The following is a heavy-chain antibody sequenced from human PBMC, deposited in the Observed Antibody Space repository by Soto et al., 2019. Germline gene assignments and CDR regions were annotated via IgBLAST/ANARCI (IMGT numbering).Heavy chain of an antibody. CDR2: IIPIFGTA. D-gene: IGHD2-15*01. J-gene: IGHJ3*02. V-gene: IGHV1-69*01. Sequence: QVPLVQSGAEVKKRGSSVKVSCKVSGGTFSSYAISWVRQAHGQGIEWMGGIIPIFGTANYAQKFQGRVTITADEATSTAYMELSSLRSEDTAVYYCARAMVGVVVAATDENAFDIWGQGTMVTVSS. CDR1: GGTFSSYA. CDR3: ARAMVGVVVAATDENAFDI.